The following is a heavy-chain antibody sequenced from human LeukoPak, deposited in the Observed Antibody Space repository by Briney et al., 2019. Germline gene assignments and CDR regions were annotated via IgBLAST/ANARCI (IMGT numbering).Heavy chain of an antibody. Sequence: SVKVSCKASRGTFSSYAISWVRQAPGQGLEWMGGIIPIFGTANYAQKFQGRVTITADESTSTAYMELSSLRSEDTAVYYCARVFNWNYGRYYFDYWGQGTLVTVSS. V-gene: IGHV1-69*13. J-gene: IGHJ4*02. CDR3: ARVFNWNYGRYYFDY. D-gene: IGHD1-7*01. CDR1: RGTFSSYA. CDR2: IIPIFGTA.